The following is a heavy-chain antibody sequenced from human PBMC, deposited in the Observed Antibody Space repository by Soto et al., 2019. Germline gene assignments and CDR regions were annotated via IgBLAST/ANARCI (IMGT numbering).Heavy chain of an antibody. CDR3: ARNPWDMHI. V-gene: IGHV3-48*01. Sequence: GSLRLSCASSGFTFSSHNMNWVRQAPGKGLEWVSYISGGGDTIYYADSVKGRFTSSRDNANNSLYLQMNNLRAEDSAVYYCARNPWDMHIWGQGTMVSVSS. J-gene: IGHJ4*03. D-gene: IGHD2-21*01. CDR1: GFTFSSHN. CDR2: ISGGGDTI.